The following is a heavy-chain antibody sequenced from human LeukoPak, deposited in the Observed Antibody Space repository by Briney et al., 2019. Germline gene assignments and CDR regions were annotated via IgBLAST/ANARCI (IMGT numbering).Heavy chain of an antibody. CDR2: IRGGGGSA. CDR3: ARDPNGDYIGAFDM. V-gene: IGHV3-23*01. Sequence: GGSPRLSRTASGFPFCAFAIMLGRPAPRERPGGVSAIRGGGGSAFYADSVKGRFTISRDNSKYTLFLQMNSLRAEDTAVYYCARDPNGDYIGAFDMWGPGTMVTVSS. D-gene: IGHD4-17*01. J-gene: IGHJ3*02. CDR1: GFPFCAFA.